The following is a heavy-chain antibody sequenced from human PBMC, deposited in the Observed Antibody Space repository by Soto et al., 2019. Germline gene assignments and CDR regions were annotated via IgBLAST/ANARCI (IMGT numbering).Heavy chain of an antibody. CDR2: ISYDGSNK. J-gene: IGHJ1*01. D-gene: IGHD3-10*01. Sequence: QVQLVESGGDVVQPGRSLRLSCAASGFSFSSYGMHWVRQAPGKGLEWVAVISYDGSNKYYADSVKGRFTISRDNSKNPLYLQMNSLRVEDTAVYYCAKDYYCSGSPPQQWGQGTLVTVSS. CDR1: GFSFSSYG. CDR3: AKDYYCSGSPPQQ. V-gene: IGHV3-30*18.